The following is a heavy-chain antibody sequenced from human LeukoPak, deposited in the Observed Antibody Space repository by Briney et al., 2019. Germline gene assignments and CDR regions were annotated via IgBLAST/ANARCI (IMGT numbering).Heavy chain of an antibody. Sequence: GASVKVSCKASGGTFSSYTISWVRQAPGQGLEWMGRIIPILGIANYAQKLQGRVTMTTDTSTSTAYMELRSLRSDDTAVYYCARKVVNDYWGQGTLVTVSS. D-gene: IGHD3-22*01. V-gene: IGHV1-69*02. CDR1: GGTFSSYT. CDR2: IIPILGIA. J-gene: IGHJ4*02. CDR3: ARKVVNDY.